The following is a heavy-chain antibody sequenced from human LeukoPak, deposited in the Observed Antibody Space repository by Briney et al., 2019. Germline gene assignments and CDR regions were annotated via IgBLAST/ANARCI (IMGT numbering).Heavy chain of an antibody. CDR2: IFYSGST. D-gene: IGHD1-14*01. CDR1: GGSISSGSYY. Sequence: SETLSLTCTVSGGSISSGSYYWSWIRQPPGKGLEWIGYIFYSGSTNYKSSLKSRVTISVDTSKNQFSLKLSSVTAADTAVYYCARDLRDRNAFDIWGQGTMVTVSS. CDR3: ARDLRDRNAFDI. V-gene: IGHV4-61*01. J-gene: IGHJ3*02.